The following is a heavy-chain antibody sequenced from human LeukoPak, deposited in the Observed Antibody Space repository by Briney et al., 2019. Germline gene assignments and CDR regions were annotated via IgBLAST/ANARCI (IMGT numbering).Heavy chain of an antibody. J-gene: IGHJ4*02. CDR1: GFTFSNYA. V-gene: IGHV3-64*02. D-gene: IGHD1-26*01. CDR3: ARVRVGATAKGHYFDY. CDR2: ISSNGGNI. Sequence: GGSLRLSCAASGFTFSNYAMHWVRKAPGKGLECVSVISSNGGNIYYADSVKGRFTISRDNSKNTLYLQMGSLRAEDMAVYYCARVRVGATAKGHYFDYWGQGTLVTDSS.